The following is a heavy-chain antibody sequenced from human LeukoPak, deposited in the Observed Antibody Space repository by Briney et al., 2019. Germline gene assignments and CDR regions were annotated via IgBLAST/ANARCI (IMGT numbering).Heavy chain of an antibody. J-gene: IGHJ4*02. CDR3: ARDSSMLRGPLVIYYLDF. Sequence: AGGSLRLSCAASGFTFSSYSMNWVRQAPGKGLEWVSCISSSSSYIYYADSVKGRFTISRDNAKNSLYLQMNSLRVEDTAVYYCARDSSMLRGPLVIYYLDFWGQGTLVTVSS. CDR2: ISSSSSYI. CDR1: GFTFSSYS. D-gene: IGHD3-10*01. V-gene: IGHV3-21*04.